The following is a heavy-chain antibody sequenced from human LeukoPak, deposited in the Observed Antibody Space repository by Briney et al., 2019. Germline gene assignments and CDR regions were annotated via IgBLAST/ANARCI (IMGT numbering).Heavy chain of an antibody. V-gene: IGHV3-53*01. CDR1: GFTVSSNY. J-gene: IGHJ6*02. CDR2: IYSGGST. CDR3: ARGRDGYNLSMDV. Sequence: GGSLRLSCAASGFTVSSNYMSWVRQAPGKGLEWVSVIYSGGSTYYADSVKGRFTISRDNSKNTLYLQMNSLRAEDTAVYYCARGRDGYNLSMDVWGQGTTVTVSS. D-gene: IGHD5-24*01.